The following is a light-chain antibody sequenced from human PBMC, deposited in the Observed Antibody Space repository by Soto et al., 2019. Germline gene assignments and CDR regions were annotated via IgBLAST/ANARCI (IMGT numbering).Light chain of an antibody. CDR1: SSNIGAGYD. J-gene: IGLJ3*02. Sequence: QSVLTQPPSASGTPGQRVTISCSGSSSNIGAGYDVHWYQQLPGTAPKLLIYGNINRPSGVPDRFSGSKSGTSASLAITGLQAEDEADYYCQSYDSNLSGPVFGGGTKLTVL. CDR3: QSYDSNLSGPV. CDR2: GNI. V-gene: IGLV1-40*01.